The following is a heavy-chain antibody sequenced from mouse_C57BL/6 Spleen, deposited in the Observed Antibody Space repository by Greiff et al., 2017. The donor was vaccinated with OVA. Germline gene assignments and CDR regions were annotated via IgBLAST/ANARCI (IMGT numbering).Heavy chain of an antibody. V-gene: IGHV5-9-1*02. CDR2: ISSGGDYI. CDR1: GFTFSSYA. CDR3: TRDPPGTYYFDY. Sequence: EVHLVESGEGLVKPGGSLKLSCAASGFTFSSYAMSWVRQTPEKRLEWVAYISSGGDYIYYADTVKGRFTISRDNARNTLYLQMSSLKSEDTAMYYCTRDPPGTYYFDYWGQGTTLTVSS. D-gene: IGHD4-1*01. J-gene: IGHJ2*01.